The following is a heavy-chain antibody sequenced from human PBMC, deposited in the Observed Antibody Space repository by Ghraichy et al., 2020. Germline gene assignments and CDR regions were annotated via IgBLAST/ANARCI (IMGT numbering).Heavy chain of an antibody. CDR2: ISPFNDNT. V-gene: IGHV1-18*01. Sequence: ASVKVSCKAADYTFTNNGISWVRQAPGQGLEWMGWISPFNDNTHNAQKFQGRLTLTTDTSTSTAYMELRSLRSDDTALYYCARDSTYDYSSGFYSTVYDAFDIWGQGTVVTVSS. CDR1: DYTFTNNG. CDR3: ARDSTYDYSSGFYSTVYDAFDI. J-gene: IGHJ3*02. D-gene: IGHD6-19*01.